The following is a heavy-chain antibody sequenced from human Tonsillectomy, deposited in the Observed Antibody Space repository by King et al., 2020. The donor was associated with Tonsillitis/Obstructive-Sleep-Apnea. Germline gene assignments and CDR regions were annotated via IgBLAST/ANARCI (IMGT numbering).Heavy chain of an antibody. CDR2: ISGSGDRT. CDR1: GFTFSSYA. V-gene: IGHV3-23*04. Sequence: VQLVESGGGLVQPGGSLRLSCAASGFTFSSYAMSWVRQAPGKGLEWVSAISGSGDRTYHPDSVKGRLTISRDNSKNTLYLQMNSLRAEDTAVYYCAKLWSYNWNDGYFDYWGQGTLVTVSS. D-gene: IGHD1-1*01. J-gene: IGHJ4*02. CDR3: AKLWSYNWNDGYFDY.